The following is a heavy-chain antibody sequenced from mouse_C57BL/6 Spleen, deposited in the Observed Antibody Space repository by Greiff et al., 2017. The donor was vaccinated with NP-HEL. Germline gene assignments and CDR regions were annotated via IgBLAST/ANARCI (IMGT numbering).Heavy chain of an antibody. CDR1: GYTFTSYW. D-gene: IGHD1-1*01. CDR2: INPSNGGT. CDR3: ARVTTVVATDWYFDV. V-gene: IGHV1-53*01. Sequence: QVQLQQSGTELVKPGASVKLSCKASGYTFTSYWMHWVKQRPGQGLEWIGNINPSNGGTNYNEKFKSKATLTVDKSSSTAYMQLSSLTSEDSAVYYCARVTTVVATDWYFDVWGTGTTVTVSS. J-gene: IGHJ1*03.